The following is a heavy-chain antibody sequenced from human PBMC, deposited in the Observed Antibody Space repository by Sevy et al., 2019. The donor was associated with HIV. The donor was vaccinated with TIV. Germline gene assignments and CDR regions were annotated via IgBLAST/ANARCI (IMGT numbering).Heavy chain of an antibody. J-gene: IGHJ4*02. V-gene: IGHV3-23*01. CDR1: GFTFSNYA. CDR3: ATDPGNVYYYDSSGSLFDN. CDR2: ISTSSSST. Sequence: GGSLRLSCAASGFTFSNYAMGWVRQAPGKGPEWVSTISTSSSSTYYADSVKGRFTISSDNSKNTLSLQMNSLRADDTDVDHCATDPGNVYYYDSSGSLFDNWGQGTLVTVSS. D-gene: IGHD3-22*01.